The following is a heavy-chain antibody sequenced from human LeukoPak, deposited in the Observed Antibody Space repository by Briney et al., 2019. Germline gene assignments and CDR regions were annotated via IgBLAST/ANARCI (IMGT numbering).Heavy chain of an antibody. D-gene: IGHD3-22*01. Sequence: ASVKVSCKVSGYTLTELSMHWVRQAPGKGLEWMGGFDPEDGETIYAQKFQGRVTMTEDTSTDTAYMELSSLRSEDTAVYYCATSASSGYYSFGLDYWGQGTLVTVSS. CDR1: GYTLTELS. J-gene: IGHJ4*02. CDR3: ATSASSGYYSFGLDY. V-gene: IGHV1-24*01. CDR2: FDPEDGET.